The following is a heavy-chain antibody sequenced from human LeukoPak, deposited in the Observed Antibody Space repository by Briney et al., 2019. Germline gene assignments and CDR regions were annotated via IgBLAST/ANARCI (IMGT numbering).Heavy chain of an antibody. J-gene: IGHJ4*02. CDR1: GGSFSGYY. D-gene: IGHD4-11*01. CDR2: INHSGST. Sequence: SETLSLTCAVYGGSFSGYYWSWIRQPPGKGLEWIGEINHSGSTNYNPSLKSRVTISVDTSKNQFSLKLSSVTAADTAVYYCARADSNYLYYFDYWGQGTLVTVSS. V-gene: IGHV4-34*01. CDR3: ARADSNYLYYFDY.